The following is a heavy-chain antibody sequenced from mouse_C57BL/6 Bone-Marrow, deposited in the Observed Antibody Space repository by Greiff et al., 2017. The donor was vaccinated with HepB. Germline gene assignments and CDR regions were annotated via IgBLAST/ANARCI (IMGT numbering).Heavy chain of an antibody. CDR2: IDPSDSYT. J-gene: IGHJ1*03. D-gene: IGHD2-1*01. CDR1: GYTFTSYW. V-gene: IGHV1-50*01. CDR3: AGDYGRRYWYFDV. Sequence: QVQLKQPGAELVKPGASVKLSCKASGYTFTSYWMQWVKQRPGQGLEWIGEIDPSDSYTNYNQKFKGKATLTVDTSSSTAYMQLSSLTSEDSAGYYCAGDYGRRYWYFDVWGTGTTVTVSS.